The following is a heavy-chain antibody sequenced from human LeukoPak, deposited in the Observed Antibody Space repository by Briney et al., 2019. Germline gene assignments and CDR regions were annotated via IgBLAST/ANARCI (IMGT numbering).Heavy chain of an antibody. CDR3: ARAEQFQNYYGSGSYFLDAFDI. CDR1: GGSISSSNW. D-gene: IGHD3-10*01. CDR2: IYHSGST. V-gene: IGHV4-4*02. Sequence: SETLSLTCAVSGGSISSSNWWSWVRQPPGKGLEWIGEIYHSGSTNYNPSLKSRVTISVDKSKNQFSLKLSSVTAADTAVYYCARAEQFQNYYGSGSYFLDAFDIWGQGTMVTVSS. J-gene: IGHJ3*02.